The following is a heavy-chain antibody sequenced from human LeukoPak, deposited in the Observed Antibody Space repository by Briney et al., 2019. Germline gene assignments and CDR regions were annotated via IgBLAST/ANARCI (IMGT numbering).Heavy chain of an antibody. V-gene: IGHV3-21*01. CDR1: GFTFSSYS. CDR3: ARDRRGSYLGVGFDP. J-gene: IGHJ5*02. Sequence: PGGSLRLSCAASGFTFSSYSMNWVRQAPGKGLEWVSSISSSSSYIYYADSVKGRFTISRDNAKNSLYLQMNSLRAEDTAVYYCARDRRGSYLGVGFDPWGQGTLVTVSS. CDR2: ISSSSSYI. D-gene: IGHD1-26*01.